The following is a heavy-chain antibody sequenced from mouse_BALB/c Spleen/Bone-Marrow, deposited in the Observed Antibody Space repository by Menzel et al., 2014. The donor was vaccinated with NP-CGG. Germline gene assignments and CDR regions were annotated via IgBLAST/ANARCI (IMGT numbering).Heavy chain of an antibody. J-gene: IGHJ4*01. V-gene: IGHV14-1*02. CDR3: ARGDGYAMDY. CDR1: GFNIKDYY. CDR2: IDPENGNT. Sequence: VQLQQSGAEIVRPGALVKLSRKASGFNIKDYYMQWVKQRPEQGLEWIGWIDPENGNTIYDPKFQGKASITADTSSNTAYLQLSSLTSGDTAVYYCARGDGYAMDYWGQGTSVTVSS.